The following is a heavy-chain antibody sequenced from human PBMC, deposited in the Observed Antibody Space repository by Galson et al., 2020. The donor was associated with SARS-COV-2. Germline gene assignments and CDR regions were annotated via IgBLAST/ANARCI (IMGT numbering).Heavy chain of an antibody. CDR2: INSSGST. D-gene: IGHD2-21*02. J-gene: IGHJ4*02. CDR1: GGSFSGYY. Sequence: SETLSLTCAVYGGSFSGYYWSWIRQPPGKGLEWIGEINSSGSTNYNPSLKSRVTISVDTSKNHFSLKLSSVTAADTAVYYCAREEIFFLVVTGARVGDFDDWGRGNLAAVSS. V-gene: IGHV4-34*01. CDR3: AREEIFFLVVTGARVGDFDD.